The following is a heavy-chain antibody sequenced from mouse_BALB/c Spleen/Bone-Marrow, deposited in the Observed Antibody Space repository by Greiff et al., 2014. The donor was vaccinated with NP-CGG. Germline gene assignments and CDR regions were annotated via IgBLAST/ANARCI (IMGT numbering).Heavy chain of an antibody. V-gene: IGHV2-9*02. CDR3: ARITTATGAMDY. J-gene: IGHJ4*01. CDR2: IWADGST. Sequence: VKLKESGPGLVAPSQSLSFTCTAFGFSLTNYGVHWVRQLPGKGLEWLGVIWADGSTNYNSALMSRLSISKDNSKSQVFFKMNSLQTDDTAMYYCARITTATGAMDYWGQGTSVTVSS. D-gene: IGHD1-2*01. CDR1: GFSLTNYG.